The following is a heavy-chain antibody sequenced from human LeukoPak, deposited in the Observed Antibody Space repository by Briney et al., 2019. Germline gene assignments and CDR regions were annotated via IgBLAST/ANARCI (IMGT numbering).Heavy chain of an antibody. Sequence: GGSLRLSCAASGFTFSSYAMSWVRQAPGKGLEWVSAISGSGGSTYYADSVKGRFTISIDNSKNTLYLQMNSLRAEGTAVYYCAKGIQLWTAFDYWGQGTLVTVSS. D-gene: IGHD5-18*01. CDR3: AKGIQLWTAFDY. J-gene: IGHJ4*02. CDR2: ISGSGGST. V-gene: IGHV3-23*01. CDR1: GFTFSSYA.